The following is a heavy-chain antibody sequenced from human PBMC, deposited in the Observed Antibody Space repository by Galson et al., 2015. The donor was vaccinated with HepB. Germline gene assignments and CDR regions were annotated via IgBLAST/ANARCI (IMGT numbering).Heavy chain of an antibody. V-gene: IGHV1-2*02. J-gene: IGHJ4*02. CDR2: INPNSGGT. CDR1: GYTFTGYY. Sequence: SVKVSCKASGYTFTGYYMHWVRQAPGQGLEWMGWINPNSGGTNYAQKFQGRVTITADKSTSTAYMELSSLRSEDTAVYYCAREATMIVVARGGVLDYWGQGTLVTVSS. D-gene: IGHD3-22*01. CDR3: AREATMIVVARGGVLDY.